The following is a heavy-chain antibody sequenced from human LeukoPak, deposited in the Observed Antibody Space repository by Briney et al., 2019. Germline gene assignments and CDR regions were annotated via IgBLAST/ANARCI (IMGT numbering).Heavy chain of an antibody. Sequence: GGSLRLSCAASEFIFSGYWMNWVRQAPGKGLEWVANIKQDGSEKQYVDSVRGRFTISRDNARNSLYLQMTSLRVEDTAVYYCARDGFVGAADYWGQGTLVTVSS. J-gene: IGHJ4*02. CDR3: ARDGFVGAADY. CDR2: IKQDGSEK. CDR1: EFIFSGYW. V-gene: IGHV3-7*01. D-gene: IGHD6-13*01.